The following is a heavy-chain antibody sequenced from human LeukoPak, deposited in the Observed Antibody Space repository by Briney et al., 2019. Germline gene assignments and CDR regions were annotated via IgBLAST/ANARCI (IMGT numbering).Heavy chain of an antibody. J-gene: IGHJ4*02. CDR2: ISAYNGNT. V-gene: IGHV1-18*01. Sequence: GASVKVSCKASGYTFTSYGISWVRQAPGQGLEWMGWISAYNGNTNYAQKLQGRVTMTTDTSTSTAYMELRSLRSEDTAVYYCARGPRRMVRGIAGYWGQGTLVTVSS. CDR3: ARGPRRMVRGIAGY. CDR1: GYTFTSYG. D-gene: IGHD3-10*01.